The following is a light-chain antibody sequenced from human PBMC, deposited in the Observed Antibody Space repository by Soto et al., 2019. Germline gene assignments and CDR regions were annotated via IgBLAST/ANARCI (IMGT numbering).Light chain of an antibody. CDR2: GAS. CDR1: QSVRSN. Sequence: EIVMTQSPATLSVSPGERATLSCRASQSVRSNLAWYQQKPGQAPRLLIYGASTRATGIPARFSGSGSGTDFTLTISSLQSEDFAFYYCQQYHISPPDTFGQGTKVEIK. V-gene: IGKV3-15*01. CDR3: QQYHISPPDT. J-gene: IGKJ2*01.